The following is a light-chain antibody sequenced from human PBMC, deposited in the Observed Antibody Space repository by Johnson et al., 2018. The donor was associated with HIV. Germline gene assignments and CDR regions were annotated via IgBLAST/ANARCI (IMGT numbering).Light chain of an antibody. V-gene: IGLV1-51*02. CDR2: ANN. CDR1: SSNIGNNF. CDR3: GTWDSSLSSGV. Sequence: QSVLTQPHSVSAAPGQKVTISCSGSSSNIGNNFVSWYQQLPGTAPKLLIYANNKRPSGIADRFSGSKSGTSATLGITGLQTGDEADYYCGTWDSSLSSGVFGTGAKVTVL. J-gene: IGLJ1*01.